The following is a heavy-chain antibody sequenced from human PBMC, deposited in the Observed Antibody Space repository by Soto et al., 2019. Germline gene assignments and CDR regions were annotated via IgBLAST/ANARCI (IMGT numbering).Heavy chain of an antibody. V-gene: IGHV3-30-3*01. CDR2: ITYDGSNQ. J-gene: IGHJ4*02. CDR3: ARAPSGSYPEFDY. D-gene: IGHD1-26*01. CDR1: GFIFSSYT. Sequence: GGSLRLSCAASGFIFSSYTMHWVRQVPGKGLEWVGVITYDGSNQYYADSVKGRFTISRDNSRNMLFLQMNSLRPDDTAVYYCARAPSGSYPEFDYWGQGTLVTVSS.